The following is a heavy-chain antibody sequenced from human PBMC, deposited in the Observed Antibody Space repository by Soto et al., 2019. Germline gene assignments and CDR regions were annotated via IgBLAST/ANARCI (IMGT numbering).Heavy chain of an antibody. CDR3: ASGFYYFDY. V-gene: IGHV4-59*11. D-gene: IGHD3-3*01. J-gene: IGHJ4*02. CDR2: IYYSGST. CDR1: DGSIISHY. Sequence: LSDRWSVADGSIISHYWRRMRKPQGKGLEWIAYIYYSGSTKYNPSLKSRVTMSIDMSKNQFSLNLSSVTAADTAVYYCASGFYYFDYWGQGTLVTVSS.